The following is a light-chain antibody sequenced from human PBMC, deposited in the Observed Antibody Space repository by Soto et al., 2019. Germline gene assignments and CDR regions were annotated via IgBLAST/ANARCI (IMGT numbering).Light chain of an antibody. J-gene: IGKJ3*01. Sequence: EIVMTQSPATLSVSPGERATLSCRASQSVSSNLAWYQQKPGQAPRLLIYGASTRDTGIPARFSGSGSGTECTHPISSLQSEDFAVYYCQQYNNWPPFTFGPGTKVHIK. CDR2: GAS. CDR3: QQYNNWPPFT. V-gene: IGKV3-15*01. CDR1: QSVSSN.